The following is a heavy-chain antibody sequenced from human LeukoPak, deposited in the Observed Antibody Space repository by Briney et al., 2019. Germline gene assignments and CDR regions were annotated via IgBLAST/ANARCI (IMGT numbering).Heavy chain of an antibody. Sequence: GGSLRLSCAASGFTFSSYGMHWVRQAPGKGLEWVAVISYDGSNKYYADSVEGRFTISRDNSKNTLYLQMNSLRAEDTAVYYCANVRDGYNFLLDYWGQGTLVTVSS. CDR3: ANVRDGYNFLLDY. J-gene: IGHJ4*02. D-gene: IGHD5-24*01. CDR1: GFTFSSYG. V-gene: IGHV3-30*18. CDR2: ISYDGSNK.